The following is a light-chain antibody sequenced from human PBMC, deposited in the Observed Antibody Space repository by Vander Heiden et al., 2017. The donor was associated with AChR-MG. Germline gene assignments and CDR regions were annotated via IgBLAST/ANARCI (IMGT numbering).Light chain of an antibody. V-gene: IGKV3-11*01. CDR2: DAS. J-gene: IGKJ2*01. CDR1: QIVSSS. Sequence: VLPQSPATLSLSPGPRPTLSCTASQIVSSSLAWYQQKSGQAPRLLIYDASNRATGIPGRFSGSGSGTDFTLTISSLKPEDFGVYYCQQRTNGPPYTFGQGTKLEIK. CDR3: QQRTNGPPYT.